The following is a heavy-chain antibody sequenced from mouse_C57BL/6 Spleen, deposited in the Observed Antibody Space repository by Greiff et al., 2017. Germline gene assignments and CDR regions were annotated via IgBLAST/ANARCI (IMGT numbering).Heavy chain of an antibody. J-gene: IGHJ4*01. CDR2: IYPGSGST. V-gene: IGHV1-55*01. CDR3: ARSEHYYGSRSMDY. D-gene: IGHD1-1*01. CDR1: GYTFTSYW. Sequence: VQLQQPGAELVKPGASVKMSCKASGYTFTSYWITWVKQRPGQGLEWIGDIYPGSGSTNYNEKFKSKDTLTVDTSSSTAYMQLSSLTSEDSAVYYCARSEHYYGSRSMDYWGQGTSVTVSS.